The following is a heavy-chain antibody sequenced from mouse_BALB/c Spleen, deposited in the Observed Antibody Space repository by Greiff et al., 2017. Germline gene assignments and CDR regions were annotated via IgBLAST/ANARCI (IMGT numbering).Heavy chain of an antibody. CDR2: INPSNGGT. J-gene: IGHJ4*01. Sequence: QVQLKESGAELVKPGASVKLSCKASGYTFTSYYMYWVRQRPGQGLEWIGEINPSNGGTNFNEKFKSKATLTVDKSSSTAYMQLSSLTSEDSAVYYCTRLLRYYYAMDYWGQGTSVTVSS. CDR3: TRLLRYYYAMDY. CDR1: GYTFTSYY. D-gene: IGHD1-1*01. V-gene: IGHV1S81*02.